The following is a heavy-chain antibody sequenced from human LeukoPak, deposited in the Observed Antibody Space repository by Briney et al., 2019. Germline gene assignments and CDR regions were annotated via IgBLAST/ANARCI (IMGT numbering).Heavy chain of an antibody. V-gene: IGHV3-23*01. CDR2: ISGSGDNT. D-gene: IGHD3-22*01. CDR3: AKGEAPYYYDSSGYFVYFDY. J-gene: IGHJ4*02. CDR1: GFTSSSYA. Sequence: PGGSLRLSCAASGFTSSSYAMSWVRQAPGKGLEWVSGISGSGDNTYYADSVKGRFTISRDNSKNTLHVQMNSLRAEDTAVYYCAKGEAPYYYDSSGYFVYFDYWGQGTLVTVSS.